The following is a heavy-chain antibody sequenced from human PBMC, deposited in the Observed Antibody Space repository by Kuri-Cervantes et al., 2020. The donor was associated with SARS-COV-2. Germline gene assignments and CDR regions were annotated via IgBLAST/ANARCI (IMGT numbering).Heavy chain of an antibody. V-gene: IGHV4-39*01. D-gene: IGHD7-27*01. CDR1: GGSISTYY. CDR3: ARHLGGYGNWGFDF. Sequence: SETLSLTCTVSGGSISTYYWSWIRQPPGKGLEWIGSISYSGTTSHNPSLKSRVTISLDTSKNQFSLRLTSVTAADSAVYYCARHLGGYGNWGFDFWGQGTLVTVSS. J-gene: IGHJ4*02. CDR2: ISYSGTT.